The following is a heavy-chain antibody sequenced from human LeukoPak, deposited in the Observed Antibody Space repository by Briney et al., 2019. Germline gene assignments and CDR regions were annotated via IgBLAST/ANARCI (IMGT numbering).Heavy chain of an antibody. V-gene: IGHV4-39*07. CDR2: IYYSGGT. Sequence: SETLSLTCTVSGGSISSSSYYWGWIRQPPGKGLEWIGSIYYSGGTYYNPSLKSRVTISVDTYKNQFSMKLSSVTAADTAVYYCARNRAGTGNAFDIWGQGTMVTVSS. D-gene: IGHD1-1*01. J-gene: IGHJ3*02. CDR3: ARNRAGTGNAFDI. CDR1: GGSISSSSYY.